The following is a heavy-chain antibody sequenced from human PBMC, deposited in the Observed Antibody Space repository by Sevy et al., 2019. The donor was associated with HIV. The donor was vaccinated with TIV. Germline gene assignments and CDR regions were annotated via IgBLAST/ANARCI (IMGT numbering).Heavy chain of an antibody. CDR1: GGSFSGYS. J-gene: IGHJ3*02. CDR2: INHSGST. D-gene: IGHD2-2*01. Sequence: SETLSLTCAVYGGSFSGYSWSWIRQPPGKGLEWVGEINHSGSTNYNPSLKSRVTISVDTSKNQFSLKLSSVTAADTAVYYCARHCSSTSCSHAFDIWGQGTMVTVSS. V-gene: IGHV4-34*01. CDR3: ARHCSSTSCSHAFDI.